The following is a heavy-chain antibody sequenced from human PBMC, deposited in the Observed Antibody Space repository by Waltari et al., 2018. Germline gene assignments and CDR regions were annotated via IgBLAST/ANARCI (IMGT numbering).Heavy chain of an antibody. CDR1: GFTFSSYG. CDR2: IWYDGSNK. Sequence: QVQLVESGGGVVQPGRSLRLSCAASGFTFSSYGMPWVRQAPGKGLEWVAVIWYDGSNKYYADSVKGRFTISRDNSKNTLYLRMNSLRAEDTAVYYCARGGYSNYEFIDYWGQGTLVTVSS. V-gene: IGHV3-33*01. J-gene: IGHJ4*02. CDR3: ARGGYSNYEFIDY. D-gene: IGHD4-4*01.